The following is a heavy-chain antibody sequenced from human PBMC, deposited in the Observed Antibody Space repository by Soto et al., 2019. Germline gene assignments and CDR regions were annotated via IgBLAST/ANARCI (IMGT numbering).Heavy chain of an antibody. CDR1: GFTFSSYA. V-gene: IGHV3-23*01. D-gene: IGHD6-19*01. Sequence: GGSLRLSCAASGFTFSSYAMSWVRQAPGKGLEWVSAISGSGGSTYYADSVKGRFTISRDNSKNTLYLQMNSLRAEDTAVYYCAKRVKQWLALGWYFDLWGRGTLVTVSS. CDR2: ISGSGGST. J-gene: IGHJ2*01. CDR3: AKRVKQWLALGWYFDL.